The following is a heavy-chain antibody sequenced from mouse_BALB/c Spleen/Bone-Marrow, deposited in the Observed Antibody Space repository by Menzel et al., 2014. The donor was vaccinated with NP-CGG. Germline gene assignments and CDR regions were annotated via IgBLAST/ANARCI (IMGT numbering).Heavy chain of an antibody. CDR3: ARSGSSGYYAMDY. D-gene: IGHD3-1*01. CDR2: IYPGNGDT. J-gene: IGHJ4*01. CDR1: GYTFTSYN. Sequence: QVQLQQFGAELVKPGASVKMSCKASGYTFTSYNMHWVKQTPGQGLEWIGAIYPGNGDTSYNQKFKGKATLTADKSSSTAYMQLSSLTSEDSAVYYCARSGSSGYYAMDYWGQGTSVTVSS. V-gene: IGHV1-12*01.